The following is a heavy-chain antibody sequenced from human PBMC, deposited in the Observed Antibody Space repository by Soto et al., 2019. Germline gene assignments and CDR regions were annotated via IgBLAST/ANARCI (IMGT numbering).Heavy chain of an antibody. J-gene: IGHJ3*02. Sequence: QRLSCAASGFTFSSYGMNWVRQAPGKGLEWVSSISTSTSYIYYADSVKGRFTISRDNAKNSVYLQMNSLRAEDTAVYYCARLYCRGGSCYSGDAFDIWGQGTMVTVSS. CDR3: ARLYCRGGSCYSGDAFDI. CDR2: ISTSTSYI. V-gene: IGHV3-21*01. CDR1: GFTFSSYG. D-gene: IGHD2-15*01.